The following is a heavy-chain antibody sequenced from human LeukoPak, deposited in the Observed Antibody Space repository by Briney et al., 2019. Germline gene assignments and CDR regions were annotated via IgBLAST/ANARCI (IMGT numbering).Heavy chain of an antibody. Sequence: KASETLPLTCTVSGGSISSYYWSWIRQPPGKGLEWIGYIYYSGSTNYNPSLKSRVTISVDTSKNQFSLKLSSVTAADTAVYYCARDQIDSSGYYYSNWFDLWGQGTLVTVSS. J-gene: IGHJ5*02. D-gene: IGHD3-22*01. CDR2: IYYSGST. CDR1: GGSISSYY. V-gene: IGHV4-59*01. CDR3: ARDQIDSSGYYYSNWFDL.